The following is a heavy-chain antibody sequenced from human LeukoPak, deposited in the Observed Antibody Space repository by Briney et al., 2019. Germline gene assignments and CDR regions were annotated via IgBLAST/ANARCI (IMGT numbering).Heavy chain of an antibody. CDR3: AKVLVRYFDWLPYDY. Sequence: GGSLRLSCAASGFTFSSYAMSWVRQAPGKGLEWVSAISGSGGSTYYADSVKGRFTISRDNSKNTLYLQMNSLRAEDTAVYYCAKVLVRYFDWLPYDYWGQGTLVTVSS. CDR2: ISGSGGST. D-gene: IGHD3-9*01. J-gene: IGHJ4*02. CDR1: GFTFSSYA. V-gene: IGHV3-23*01.